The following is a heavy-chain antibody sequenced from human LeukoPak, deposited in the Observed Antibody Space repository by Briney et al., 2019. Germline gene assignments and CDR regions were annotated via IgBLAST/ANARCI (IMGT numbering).Heavy chain of an antibody. Sequence: GGSLRLSCAASGFAFSSQAMGWVRQAPGKGLEWVSVISDSGDSTYYADSVKGRFTISRDNSKNTLFLLMNSVRAEDTAVYYCGYTNNFYHWGQGTLVVVSS. CDR3: GYTNNFYH. CDR1: GFAFSSQA. D-gene: IGHD3-16*02. J-gene: IGHJ4*02. CDR2: ISDSGDST. V-gene: IGHV3-23*01.